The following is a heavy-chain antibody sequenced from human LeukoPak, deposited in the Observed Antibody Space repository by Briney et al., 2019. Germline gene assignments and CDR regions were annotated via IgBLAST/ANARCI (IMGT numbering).Heavy chain of an antibody. D-gene: IGHD3-10*01. Sequence: ASVKVSCKASGYTFTSYDINWVRQATGQGLEWIGWMNPNSGNTGYAQKFQGRVTITRNTSISTAYMELSSLRSEDTAVYYCARGQYYYGSGSGDYFDYWGQGTLVTVSS. V-gene: IGHV1-8*03. CDR2: MNPNSGNT. CDR1: GYTFTSYD. CDR3: ARGQYYYGSGSGDYFDY. J-gene: IGHJ4*02.